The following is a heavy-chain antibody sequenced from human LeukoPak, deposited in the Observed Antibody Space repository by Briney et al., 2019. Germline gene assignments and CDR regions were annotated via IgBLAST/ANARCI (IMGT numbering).Heavy chain of an antibody. Sequence: GGSLRLSCAASGFTFSSYAMSWVRQAPGKGLEWVSAISGSGGSTYYADSVKGRFTISRDNSKNTLYLQMNSLRAEDTAVYYCAKDGVRSYYDSSGYYFDYWGQGTLVTVSS. CDR1: GFTFSSYA. D-gene: IGHD3-22*01. CDR3: AKDGVRSYYDSSGYYFDY. J-gene: IGHJ4*02. CDR2: ISGSGGST. V-gene: IGHV3-23*01.